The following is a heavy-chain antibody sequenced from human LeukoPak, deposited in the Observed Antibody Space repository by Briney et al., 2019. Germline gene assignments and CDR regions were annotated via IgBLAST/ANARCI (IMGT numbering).Heavy chain of an antibody. CDR3: ATPPFTYYSFFQH. CDR2: INHSGST. V-gene: IGHV4-34*01. J-gene: IGHJ1*01. Sequence: SATLSLTFAVYGGSFSSYYWSWIRQSPGKGLEWIGTINHSGSTNYNPSLKSRVTISVDASKNQFSLQLSSVTAADTAVYYCATPPFTYYSFFQHWGQGTLVTVSS. D-gene: IGHD3-10*01. CDR1: GGSFSSYY.